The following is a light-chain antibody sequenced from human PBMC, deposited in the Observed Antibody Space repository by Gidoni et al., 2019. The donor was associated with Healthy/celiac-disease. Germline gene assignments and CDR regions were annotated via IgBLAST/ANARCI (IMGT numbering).Light chain of an antibody. V-gene: IGKV3-11*01. CDR1: QSVSSY. CDR2: DAP. Sequence: IMLPQSPAPLSLSPGERAPLPCRPSQSVSSYLACYQQNPGQAPSLLIYDAPNRATGIPARFSGSGSGTDVTLTISSLEPEDFAVYYCQQRSNWPPITFXXXTRLEIK. CDR3: QQRSNWPPIT. J-gene: IGKJ5*01.